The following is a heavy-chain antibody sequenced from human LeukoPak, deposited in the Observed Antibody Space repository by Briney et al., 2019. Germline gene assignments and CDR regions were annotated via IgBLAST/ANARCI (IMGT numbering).Heavy chain of an antibody. V-gene: IGHV1-69*06. D-gene: IGHD6-19*01. CDR2: IIPIFGTA. Sequence: GAPVKVSCKASGGTFSSYAISWVRQAPGQGLEWMGGIIPIFGTANYAQKFQGRVTITADKSTSTAYMELSSLRSEDTAVYYCARDRYSSGWYFDYWGQGTLVTVSS. CDR3: ARDRYSSGWYFDY. J-gene: IGHJ4*02. CDR1: GGTFSSYA.